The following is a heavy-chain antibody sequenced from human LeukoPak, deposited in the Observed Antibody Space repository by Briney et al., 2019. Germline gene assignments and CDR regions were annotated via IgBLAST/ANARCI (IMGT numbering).Heavy chain of an antibody. CDR3: ARVEYSLGHGDDAFDI. V-gene: IGHV3-30*01. Sequence: QPGRSVRLSCAASGFALSTLAMHWVGQTAGKGLDWVAGVSYGGSNNYYPASVKGRSTISRANSNNTLYLQMTSLRPEATAIYYCARVEYSLGHGDDAFDIWGQGTLVTVSS. CDR1: GFALSTLA. J-gene: IGHJ3*02. CDR2: VSYGGSNN. D-gene: IGHD5-18*01.